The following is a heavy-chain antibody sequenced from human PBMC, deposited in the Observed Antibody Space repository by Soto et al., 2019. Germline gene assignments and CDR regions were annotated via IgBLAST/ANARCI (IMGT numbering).Heavy chain of an antibody. CDR3: ARKLYSNYDWFDP. J-gene: IGHJ5*02. CDR1: GYTFTSYA. V-gene: IGHV1-3*01. Sequence: ASVKVSCKASGYTFTSYAMHWVRQAPGQRLEWMGWINAGNGNTKYSQKLQGRVTMTRDTSTSTAYMELRSLRSEDTAVYYCARKLYSNYDWFDPWGQGTLVTVSS. D-gene: IGHD4-4*01. CDR2: INAGNGNT.